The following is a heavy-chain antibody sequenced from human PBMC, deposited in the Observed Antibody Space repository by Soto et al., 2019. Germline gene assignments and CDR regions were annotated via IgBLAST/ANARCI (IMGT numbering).Heavy chain of an antibody. CDR2: IWYDGSNK. CDR3: ARPSSGWENWFDP. Sequence: GGSLRHSCAASGGPFSSYGMHWVRQAPGKGLEWVAVIWYDGSNKYYADSVKGRFTISRDNAKNSLYLQMNSLRDDDTAVYYCARPSSGWENWFDPWGQGTLVTVSS. D-gene: IGHD6-19*01. CDR1: GGPFSSYG. J-gene: IGHJ5*02. V-gene: IGHV3-33*01.